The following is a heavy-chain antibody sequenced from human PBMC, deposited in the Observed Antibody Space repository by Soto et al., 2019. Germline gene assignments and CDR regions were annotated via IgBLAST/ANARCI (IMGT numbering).Heavy chain of an antibody. CDR2: INPDGSEK. V-gene: IGHV3-7*04. CDR3: ARGYSSSPLFEDYFDY. D-gene: IGHD6-13*01. J-gene: IGHJ4*02. CDR1: GFTVSRHW. Sequence: CSLGLSCASSGFTVSRHWMTWFRQAPGKGLEWVANINPDGSEKFSVDSVKGRFTISRDNAKNSLYLQMNSLRAEDTAVYFCARGYSSSPLFEDYFDYCVQGALVTVSS.